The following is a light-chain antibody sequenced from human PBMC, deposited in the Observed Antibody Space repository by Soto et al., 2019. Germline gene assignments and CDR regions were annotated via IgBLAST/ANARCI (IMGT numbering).Light chain of an antibody. CDR3: QQAYGAPPT. Sequence: DIQVTQSPSSLSASVGDIVTITCRASQSITTFLNWYQQKPGNAPKLLIYAASSLQTGVPSRFSGSGSGTDFTLTISSLQREDFATYYCQQAYGAPPTFGQGTKVEIK. V-gene: IGKV1-39*01. CDR1: QSITTF. J-gene: IGKJ1*01. CDR2: AAS.